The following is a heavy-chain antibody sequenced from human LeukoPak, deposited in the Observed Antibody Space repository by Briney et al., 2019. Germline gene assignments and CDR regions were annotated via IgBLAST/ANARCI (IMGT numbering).Heavy chain of an antibody. Sequence: GGSLRPSCGAPGFTFSTFWMSWVRQAPGKGLEWVANIKQDGSEKYYVDSVKGRVTISRDNAKNSLYLQMNSLRAEDTAVYCCARNSGTNPGGQGTLVTVSS. CDR2: IKQDGSEK. V-gene: IGHV3-7*01. D-gene: IGHD1-26*01. CDR1: GFTFSTFW. J-gene: IGHJ4*02. CDR3: ARNSGTNP.